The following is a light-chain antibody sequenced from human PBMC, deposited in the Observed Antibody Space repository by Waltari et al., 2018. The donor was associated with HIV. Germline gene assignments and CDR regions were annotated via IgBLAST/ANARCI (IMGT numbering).Light chain of an antibody. CDR1: SSDVGSYNL. V-gene: IGLV2-23*02. CDR3: SSYATAGTYVL. Sequence: QSALTQPASVSGSPGQSITISCTGTSSDVGSYNLVSWYQQHPGKAPKLMISEVNRRPSGVSSRVSGSESGNTASLTISGLQAEDEADYYCSSYATAGTYVLFGGGTKLTVL. CDR2: EVN. J-gene: IGLJ2*01.